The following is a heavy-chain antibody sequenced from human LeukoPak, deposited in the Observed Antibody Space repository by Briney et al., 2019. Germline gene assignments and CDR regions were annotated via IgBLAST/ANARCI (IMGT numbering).Heavy chain of an antibody. V-gene: IGHV4-39*01. CDR2: IYYSGGT. J-gene: IGHJ5*02. CDR3: ARQRRYCSGGSCLPPNWFDP. D-gene: IGHD2-15*01. CDR1: GGSISSSSYY. Sequence: SETLSLTCTVSGGSISSSSYYWGWIRQPPGKGLEWIGSIYYSGGTYYNPSLKSRVTISVDTSKNQFSLKLSSVTAADTAVYYCARQRRYCSGGSCLPPNWFDPWGQGTLVTVSS.